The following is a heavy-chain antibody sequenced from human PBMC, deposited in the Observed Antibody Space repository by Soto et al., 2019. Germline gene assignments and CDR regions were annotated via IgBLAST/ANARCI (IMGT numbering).Heavy chain of an antibody. J-gene: IGHJ4*02. CDR2: INHSGST. CDR1: GGSFSDYY. CDR3: ASGRRAFNSSWFDY. V-gene: IGHV4-34*01. D-gene: IGHD6-13*01. Sequence: TSETLSLTCAVYGGSFSDYYWSWIRQPPGKGLEWIGEINHSGSTNYNPSLKSRVTISVDTSKNQFSLKLSFVTAADTAVYYCASGRRAFNSSWFDYWGQGTLVTVS.